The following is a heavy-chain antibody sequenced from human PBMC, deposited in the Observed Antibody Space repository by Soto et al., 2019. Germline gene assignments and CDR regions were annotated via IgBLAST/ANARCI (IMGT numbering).Heavy chain of an antibody. D-gene: IGHD3-22*01. CDR1: GGTFSSYA. Sequence: SVKVSCKASGGTFSSYAISWVRQAPGQGLEWMGGIIPIFGTANYAQKFQGRVTITADESTGTAYMELSSLRSEDTAVYYCARERTYYYDSSAANYWGQGTPVTVSS. J-gene: IGHJ4*02. V-gene: IGHV1-69*13. CDR2: IIPIFGTA. CDR3: ARERTYYYDSSAANY.